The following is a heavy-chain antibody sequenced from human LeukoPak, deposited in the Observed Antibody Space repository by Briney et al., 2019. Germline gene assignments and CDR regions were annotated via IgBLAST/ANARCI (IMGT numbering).Heavy chain of an antibody. D-gene: IGHD3-10*01. CDR1: GGSISSYY. CDR2: IYYSGST. CDR3: ARHGRFGELGVPTTPDSPFDY. Sequence: SEILSLTCTVSGGSISSYYWSWIRQPPGKGLEWIGYIYYSGSTNYNPSLKSRVTISVDTSKNQFSLKLSSVTAADTAVYYCARHGRFGELGVPTTPDSPFDYWGQGTLVTVSS. V-gene: IGHV4-59*08. J-gene: IGHJ4*02.